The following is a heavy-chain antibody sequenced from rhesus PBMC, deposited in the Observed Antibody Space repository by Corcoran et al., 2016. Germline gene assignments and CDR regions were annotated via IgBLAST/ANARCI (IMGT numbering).Heavy chain of an antibody. Sequence: QVQLVQSGAEVKKPGSSVKVSCKASGYTFTDYYMHWVRQAPRQGLEWMGWINPYNSNTKYAQKFQGRVTMTRDTSTSTAHMELSSLRSEDTAVYYCARGPGYCTGSGCYADWYFDLWGPGTPITISS. J-gene: IGHJ2*01. CDR3: ARGPGYCTGSGCYADWYFDL. V-gene: IGHV1S2*01. D-gene: IGHD2-21*01. CDR2: INPYNSNT. CDR1: GYTFTDYY.